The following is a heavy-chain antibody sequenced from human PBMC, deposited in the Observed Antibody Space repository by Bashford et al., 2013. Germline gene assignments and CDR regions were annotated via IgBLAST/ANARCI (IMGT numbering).Heavy chain of an antibody. D-gene: IGHD3-22*01. CDR1: GYTFGDYF. Sequence: ASVKVSCKASGYTFGDYFVHWVRQAPGQGLEWMGWINPNSGDTKFAQKFQGRVTITRDTSISTAYMELSRLTSDDTAVYYCARDLRGYLDAFHIWGQGTMVTVSS. CDR2: INPNSGDT. V-gene: IGHV1-2*02. J-gene: IGHJ3*02. CDR3: ARDLRGYLDAFHI.